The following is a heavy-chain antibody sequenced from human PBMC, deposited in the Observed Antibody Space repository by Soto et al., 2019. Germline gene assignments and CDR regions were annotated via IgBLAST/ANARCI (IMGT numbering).Heavy chain of an antibody. Sequence: GGSLRLSCAASGFTFSSYAMSWVRQAPGKGLEWVSAISGSGGSTYYADSVKGRFTISRDNSKNTLYLQMNSLRAEDTAVYYCAKAGYSSSSFGYYYYGMDVWGQGTTVTSP. J-gene: IGHJ6*02. CDR1: GFTFSSYA. CDR2: ISGSGGST. V-gene: IGHV3-23*01. CDR3: AKAGYSSSSFGYYYYGMDV. D-gene: IGHD6-6*01.